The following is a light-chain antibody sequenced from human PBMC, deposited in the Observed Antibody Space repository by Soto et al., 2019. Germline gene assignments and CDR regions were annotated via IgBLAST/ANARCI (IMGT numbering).Light chain of an antibody. V-gene: IGKV1-5*01. CDR2: DAS. J-gene: IGKJ1*01. CDR3: QQYNSYSGT. CDR1: QSISSW. Sequence: DIQMTQSPSTLSASVGDRVTITCRASQSISSWLAWYQQKPGKAPKLLIYDASSLESGVPSRFSGSGSGTEFTRTSSSLQPDDFATYYCQQYNSYSGTFGQGTKVEIK.